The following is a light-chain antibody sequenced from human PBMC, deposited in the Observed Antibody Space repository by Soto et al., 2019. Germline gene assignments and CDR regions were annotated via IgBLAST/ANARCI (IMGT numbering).Light chain of an antibody. CDR3: MQALQSPYT. CDR1: QSLRHSNGYNY. V-gene: IGKV2-28*01. CDR2: LGS. J-gene: IGKJ2*01. Sequence: DIVMTQSPLSLPVTPGEPASISCRSSQSLRHSNGYNYLDWYLQKPGQSPQLLIYLGSNRASGVPDRFSGSGSGTDFTLKISRVEAEDVGVYYGMQALQSPYTVGQGTKLEIK.